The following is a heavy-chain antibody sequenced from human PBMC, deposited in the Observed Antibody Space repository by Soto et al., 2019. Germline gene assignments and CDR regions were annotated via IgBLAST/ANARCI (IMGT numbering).Heavy chain of an antibody. Sequence: QVQLVQSGAEVKKPGASVKVSCKASGDTFTDYYIHWVRQAPGQGLEWMGTVNPSGGHTTYAQHFLGRMTRTRDTSTSTLYMELTRLTSEDTAVYYCARGGHVVVVTAALDYWGQGPLVTVSS. V-gene: IGHV1-46*01. CDR1: GDTFTDYY. CDR2: VNPSGGHT. D-gene: IGHD2-21*02. CDR3: ARGGHVVVVTAALDY. J-gene: IGHJ4*02.